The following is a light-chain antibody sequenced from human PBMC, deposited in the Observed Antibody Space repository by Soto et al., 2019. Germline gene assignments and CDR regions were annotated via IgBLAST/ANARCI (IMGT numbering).Light chain of an antibody. V-gene: IGKV1-39*01. CDR1: QSVSSY. CDR2: AAS. CDR3: QQSYSLPRI. Sequence: DIQMIQTPSSLSASVGERVTITCRASQSVSSYLNWYQQKPGKPPQLLIYAASTLQRGVPSRFSGSGSGTDFSLTIGSLQPEDFATYYCQQSYSLPRIFGQGTKVEVK. J-gene: IGKJ1*01.